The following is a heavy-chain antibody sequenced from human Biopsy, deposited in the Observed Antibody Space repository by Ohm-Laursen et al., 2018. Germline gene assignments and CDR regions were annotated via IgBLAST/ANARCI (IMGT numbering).Heavy chain of an antibody. D-gene: IGHD3-9*01. CDR3: ATKLTGYFHH. CDR1: GGTFSSYD. V-gene: IGHV1-69*10. CDR2: IIPMFGIT. Sequence: SVKVSCKASGGTFSSYDISWLRQAPGQGLEWMGGIIPMFGITEFAQKFQGRVTINVDKSTSTVYMELSSLRSDDTAVYYCATKLTGYFHHWGQGTLVIVSS. J-gene: IGHJ1*01.